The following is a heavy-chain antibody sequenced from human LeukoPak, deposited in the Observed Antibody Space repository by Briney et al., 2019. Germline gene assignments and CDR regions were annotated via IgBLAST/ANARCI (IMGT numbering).Heavy chain of an antibody. J-gene: IGHJ5*01. CDR1: PGSVSSGSYY. V-gene: IGHV4-61*01. Sequence: SETLSLTCTVSPGSVSSGSYYWSWIRQPPGKGLEWIGCIYHSGGTKYNPSLKSRVIISIDTSTDQFSLKLNSVTAADTAVYYCAREVRSTPSDWFDSWGQGTLVTVSS. CDR3: AREVRSTPSDWFDS. CDR2: IYHSGGT. D-gene: IGHD2-2*01.